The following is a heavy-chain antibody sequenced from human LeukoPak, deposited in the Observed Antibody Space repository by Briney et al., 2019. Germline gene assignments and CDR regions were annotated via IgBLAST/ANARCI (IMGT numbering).Heavy chain of an antibody. CDR1: GYTFTSYG. D-gene: IGHD3-22*01. J-gene: IGHJ4*02. CDR3: ARESHDTREDY. V-gene: IGHV1-18*01. CDR2: ISANNGDT. Sequence: ASVKVSCKASGYTFTSYGISWVRRAPGQGLEWMGWISANNGDTDYAQKFQGRVTMTTDTSTSTANMELRSLRSDDTAVYYCARESHDTREDYWGQGTLVTVSS.